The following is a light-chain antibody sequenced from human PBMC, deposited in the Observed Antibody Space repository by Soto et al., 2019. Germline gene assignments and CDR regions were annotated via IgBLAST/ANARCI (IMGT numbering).Light chain of an antibody. J-gene: IGLJ2*01. Sequence: PASVSVPPGRSSTLACTGTSSDVGRYNDVSWYQQHPGNAPKLVIYEVSNRPAGVSNRFSGCKSGNTASLIIFGLQAEDEADDYCSSYRSSTGVCGGGTQRIV. CDR3: SSYRSSTGV. CDR2: EVS. CDR1: SSDVGRYND. V-gene: IGLV2-14*01.